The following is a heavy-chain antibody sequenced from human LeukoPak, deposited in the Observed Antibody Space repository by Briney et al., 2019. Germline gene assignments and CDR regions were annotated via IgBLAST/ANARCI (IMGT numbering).Heavy chain of an antibody. D-gene: IGHD6-13*01. CDR1: GFSVSSTY. J-gene: IGHJ5*02. Sequence: PGGSLRLSCAASGFSVSSTYMSWVRQAPGKGLQWVSVIYSGGSTYYADSVKGRFTISRDNSKNTLYLQMNSLRAEDTAVYYCARDRVAAGIDPWGQGTLVTVSS. CDR3: ARDRVAAGIDP. CDR2: IYSGGST. V-gene: IGHV3-53*01.